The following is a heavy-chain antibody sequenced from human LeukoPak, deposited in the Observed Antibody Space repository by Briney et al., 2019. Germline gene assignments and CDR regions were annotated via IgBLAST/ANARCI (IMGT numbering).Heavy chain of an antibody. CDR3: ARRGRALLGYSGYPAKGYPFDY. V-gene: IGHV4-4*02. CDR1: GGSISSSNW. J-gene: IGHJ4*02. D-gene: IGHD5-12*01. Sequence: SGTLSLTCAVSGGSISSSNWWSWVRQPPGKGLEWIGEIYHSGSTNYNPSLKSRVTISVDTSKNQFSLKLSSVTAADTAVYYCARRGRALLGYSGYPAKGYPFDYWGQGTLVTVSS. CDR2: IYHSGST.